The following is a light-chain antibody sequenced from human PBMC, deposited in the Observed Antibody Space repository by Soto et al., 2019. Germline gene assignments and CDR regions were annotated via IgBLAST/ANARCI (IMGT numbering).Light chain of an antibody. CDR1: QSLNSW. CDR2: KTS. CDR3: QQYNTYS. V-gene: IGKV1-5*03. J-gene: IGKJ2*01. Sequence: DIQMTQSPSTLSASVEDRVSITCRASQSLNSWLAWYQQKPGKAPKLLIYKTSTLESGVPSRFSGSGSGTEFTLTISNLQPDDFATYYWQQYNTYSFGQGTKLEIK.